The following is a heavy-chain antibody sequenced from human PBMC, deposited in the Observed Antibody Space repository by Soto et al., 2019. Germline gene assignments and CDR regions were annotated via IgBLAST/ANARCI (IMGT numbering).Heavy chain of an antibody. Sequence: EVQLLESGGGLVQPGGSLRLSCAASGFSFSSYAMVWVRQAPGKGLEWVSVISARGGSSYFADSGKGRFTISRDNSKNVLSLEMNSVRVEDTAIYFCAKGSIEYSASVDNWGQGTLVLVSS. J-gene: IGHJ4*02. V-gene: IGHV3-23*01. CDR2: ISARGGSS. CDR3: AKGSIEYSASVDN. D-gene: IGHD5-12*01. CDR1: GFSFSSYA.